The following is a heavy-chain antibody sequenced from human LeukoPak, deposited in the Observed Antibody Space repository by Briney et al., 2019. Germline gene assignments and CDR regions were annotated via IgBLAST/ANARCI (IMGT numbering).Heavy chain of an antibody. CDR3: ARELVVAATVQNFDY. J-gene: IGHJ4*02. D-gene: IGHD2-15*01. Sequence: PGGSLRLSCAASGFTFSNYAMHWVRQAPGKGLEWVAVISYDGSNKYYADSVKGRFTISRDNSKNTLYLQMNSLRAEDTAVYYCARELVVAATVQNFDYWGQGTLVTVSS. V-gene: IGHV3-30*04. CDR1: GFTFSNYA. CDR2: ISYDGSNK.